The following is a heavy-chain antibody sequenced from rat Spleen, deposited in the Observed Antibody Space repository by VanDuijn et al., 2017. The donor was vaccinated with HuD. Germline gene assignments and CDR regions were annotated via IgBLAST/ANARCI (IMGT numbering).Heavy chain of an antibody. D-gene: IGHD1-4*01. CDR3: TRESLPGFNSHWFLS. Sequence: QVHLKESGPGLVQSSQTLSLTCTVSGFSLTSNGVSWVRQPPGEGLEWIAAISTGGNTYYNSALSSRPSISRDTSKSQVFLKVDSLQTEDTATYFCTRESLPGFNSHWFLSWGQGTLVTVSS. V-gene: IGHV2S12*01. J-gene: IGHJ3*01. CDR2: ISTGGNT. CDR1: GFSLTSNG.